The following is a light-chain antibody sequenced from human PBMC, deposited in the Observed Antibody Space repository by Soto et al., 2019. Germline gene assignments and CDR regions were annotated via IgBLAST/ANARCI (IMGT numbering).Light chain of an antibody. CDR2: EAS. CDR3: QQYNPYST. CDR1: QTISSW. J-gene: IGKJ1*01. Sequence: DIQMTQSPSTLSASVGDRVTITCRASQTISSWLAWYQQKPGEAPNLLIYEASRLQSGVPSRFSGSGSGTEFTLTINSLQPDDFATYYCQQYNPYSTFGQGTKVDIK. V-gene: IGKV1-5*03.